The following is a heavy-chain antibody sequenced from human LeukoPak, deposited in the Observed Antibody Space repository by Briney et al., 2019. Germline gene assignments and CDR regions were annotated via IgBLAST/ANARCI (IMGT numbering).Heavy chain of an antibody. Sequence: PGGSLRLSCAASGFTFSIFWMHWVRRAPGKGPVWVSRIYSDGSSTDYADSVKGRFTISRDNAKNTLYLQMNSLRTEDTAVYYCARRWAVAAVDYWGQGTLVTVSS. V-gene: IGHV3-74*01. D-gene: IGHD6-19*01. CDR1: GFTFSIFW. CDR2: IYSDGSST. J-gene: IGHJ4*02. CDR3: ARRWAVAAVDY.